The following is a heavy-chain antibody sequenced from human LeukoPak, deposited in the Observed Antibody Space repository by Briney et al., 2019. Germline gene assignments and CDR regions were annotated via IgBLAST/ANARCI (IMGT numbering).Heavy chain of an antibody. J-gene: IGHJ4*02. Sequence: GGSLRLSCAASGFTFSTYAMSWVRQAPGKGLERVLAISASGGSTYYADSVKGRFTTSRDNSKNTLYLEMNSLRAEDTAVYYCARDRYVGGSWYEFPDYWGQGTLVTVSS. D-gene: IGHD6-13*01. V-gene: IGHV3-23*01. CDR2: ISASGGST. CDR3: ARDRYVGGSWYEFPDY. CDR1: GFTFSTYA.